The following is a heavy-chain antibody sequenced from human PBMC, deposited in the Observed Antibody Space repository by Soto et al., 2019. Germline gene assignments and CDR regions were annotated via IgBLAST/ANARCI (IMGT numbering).Heavy chain of an antibody. Sequence: PSETLSLTCAVYGGSFSGYYWSWIRQPPGKGLEWIGEINHSGSTNYNPSLKSRVTISVDTSKNQFSLKLSSVTAADTAVYYCARESVGSLYYYGMDVWGQGTTVTVSS. V-gene: IGHV4-34*01. CDR3: ARESVGSLYYYGMDV. CDR1: GGSFSGYY. D-gene: IGHD1-26*01. CDR2: INHSGST. J-gene: IGHJ6*02.